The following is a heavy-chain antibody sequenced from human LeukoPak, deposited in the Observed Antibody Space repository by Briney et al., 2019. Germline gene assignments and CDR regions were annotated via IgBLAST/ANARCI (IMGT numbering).Heavy chain of an antibody. Sequence: PGGSLRLSCAASGFTFSSYDMHWVRQATGKGLEWVSAIGTAGDTYYPGSVKGRFTISRENAKNSLYLQMNSLRAGDTAVYYCARERVSSSGWYLDYWGQGTLVTVSS. CDR2: IGTAGDT. V-gene: IGHV3-13*01. CDR1: GFTFSSYD. J-gene: IGHJ4*02. CDR3: ARERVSSSGWYLDY. D-gene: IGHD6-19*01.